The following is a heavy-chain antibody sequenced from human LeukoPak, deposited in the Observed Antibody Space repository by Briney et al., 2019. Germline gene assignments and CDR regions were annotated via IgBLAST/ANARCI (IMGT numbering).Heavy chain of an antibody. CDR1: GFTLSTYW. V-gene: IGHV3-7*01. J-gene: IGHJ4*02. CDR3: ASWGAGGNS. D-gene: IGHD3-16*01. CDR2: INPDGSGK. Sequence: GGTLRLTCAAYGFTLSTYWMNWDRQVQGKGRDWVANINPDGSGKRYVASVKGRFTIARDNAANSLSLQMNSLRAEDTAVYYCASWGAGGNSWGQGTLVTVSS.